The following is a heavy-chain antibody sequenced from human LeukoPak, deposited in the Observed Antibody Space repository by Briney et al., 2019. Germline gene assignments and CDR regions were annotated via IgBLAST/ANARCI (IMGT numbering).Heavy chain of an antibody. CDR2: INHSGST. J-gene: IGHJ4*02. V-gene: IGHV4-34*01. CDR1: GGSISSDGYY. Sequence: PSETLSLTCTVSGGSISSDGYYWTWIRQPPGKGLGWIGEINHSGSTNYNPSLKSRVTISVDTSKNQFSLKLSPVTAADTAVYYCARGQIFDYWGQGTLVTVSS. CDR3: ARGQIFDY.